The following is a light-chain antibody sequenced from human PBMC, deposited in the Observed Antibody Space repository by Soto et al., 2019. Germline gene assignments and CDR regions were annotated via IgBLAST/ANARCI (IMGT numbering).Light chain of an antibody. CDR3: QQYGSSPYT. J-gene: IGKJ2*01. Sequence: EIVLTQSPGTLSLSPGERATLSCRASQSVSSSYLAWYQQKPGQAPRLLIYGASSRATGFPDRFSGSGSGTDFTLTISRLEPEDFAVYYCQQYGSSPYTFCQGTKLEIK. CDR2: GAS. CDR1: QSVSSSY. V-gene: IGKV3-20*01.